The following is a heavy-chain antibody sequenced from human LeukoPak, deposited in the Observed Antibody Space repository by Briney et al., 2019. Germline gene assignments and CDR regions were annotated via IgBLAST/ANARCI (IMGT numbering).Heavy chain of an antibody. D-gene: IGHD3-10*01. J-gene: IGHJ4*02. CDR3: ARSRITMVRGVRGHFDY. CDR1: GGSFSGYY. Sequence: PSETLSLTCAVYGGSFSGYYWSWIRQPPGKGLEWIGEINHSGSTNYNPSLKSRVTISVDTSKNQFSLKLSSVTAADTAVYYCARSRITMVRGVRGHFDYWGQGTLVTVSS. V-gene: IGHV4-34*01. CDR2: INHSGST.